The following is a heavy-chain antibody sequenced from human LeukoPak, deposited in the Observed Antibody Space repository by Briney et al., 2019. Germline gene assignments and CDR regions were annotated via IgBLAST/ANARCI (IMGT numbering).Heavy chain of an antibody. V-gene: IGHV3-74*01. CDR1: GFTFSSTW. CDR3: VRDHYYSMDV. Sequence: PGGSLRLSCVASGFTFSSTWMHWVRQVPGKGLAWVSRIHSDGRTTIYADSVKGRFTISRDNAKNTLYLQMNSLRADDTAIYYCVRDHYYSMDVWGKGTTVTISS. J-gene: IGHJ6*03. CDR2: IHSDGRTT.